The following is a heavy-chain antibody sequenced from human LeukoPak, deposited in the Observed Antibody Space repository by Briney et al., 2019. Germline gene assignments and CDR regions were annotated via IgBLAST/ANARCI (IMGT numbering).Heavy chain of an antibody. D-gene: IGHD5-18*01. CDR1: GFTFSRYG. V-gene: IGHV3-30*18. CDR3: AKDLYSYGPDY. CDR2: ISYDGSNK. J-gene: IGHJ4*02. Sequence: GRSLRLSCAASGFTFSRYGMHWVRQAPGKGLEWVAVISYDGSNKYYADSVKGRFTISRDNSKNTLYLQMNSLRAEDTAVYYCAKDLYSYGPDYWGQGTLVTVSS.